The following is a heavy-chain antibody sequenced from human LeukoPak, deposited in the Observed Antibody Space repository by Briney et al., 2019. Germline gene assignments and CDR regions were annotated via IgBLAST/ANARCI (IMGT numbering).Heavy chain of an antibody. CDR2: LYSDGNT. Sequence: GGSLRLSCAASGFTVITNAMTWVRQAPGKGLEWVSVLYSDGNTKYADSVQGRFIISRDNSKNTLYLEMNSLRPDDTAVYYCARGVEPLAANTLAYWGQGTLVTVSS. V-gene: IGHV3-53*01. CDR1: GFTVITNA. J-gene: IGHJ4*02. D-gene: IGHD1-14*01. CDR3: ARGVEPLAANTLAY.